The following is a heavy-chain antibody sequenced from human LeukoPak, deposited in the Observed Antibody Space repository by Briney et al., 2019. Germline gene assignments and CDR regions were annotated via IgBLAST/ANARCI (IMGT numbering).Heavy chain of an antibody. CDR1: GYTFTSYG. Sequence: ASVKVSCKASGYTFTSYGISWVRQAPGQGLEWMGWISAYNGNTNYAQKLQGRVTMTTATSTSTAYMELRSLRSDDTAVYYCARVWDCSSTSCYGVWFDPWGQGTLVTVSS. V-gene: IGHV1-18*01. CDR3: ARVWDCSSTSCYGVWFDP. J-gene: IGHJ5*02. D-gene: IGHD2-2*01. CDR2: ISAYNGNT.